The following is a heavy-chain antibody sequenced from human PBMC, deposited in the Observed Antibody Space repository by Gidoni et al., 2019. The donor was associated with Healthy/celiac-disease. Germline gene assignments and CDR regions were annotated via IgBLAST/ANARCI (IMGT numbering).Heavy chain of an antibody. CDR2: IYYSGTT. D-gene: IGHD3-10*01. Sequence: QVQLQESGPGLVKPSETLSLTCIVSGGSVSSGSYYWNWIRQPPGKGLEWIGYIYYSGTTSYNPSLKSRVTISVDMSKNQFSLKLSSVTAADTAVYYCARDDIILVQGVIMGDAFDIWGQGTMVTVSS. CDR3: ARDDIILVQGVIMGDAFDI. J-gene: IGHJ3*02. CDR1: GGSVSSGSYY. V-gene: IGHV4-61*01.